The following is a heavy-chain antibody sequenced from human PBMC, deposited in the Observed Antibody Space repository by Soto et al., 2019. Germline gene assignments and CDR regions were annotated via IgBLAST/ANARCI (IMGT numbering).Heavy chain of an antibody. CDR3: GRAPAVAGIDC. Sequence: SETLSLTCTVSGGSISDHYWIWIRQPPGKGLEWIGYIYYSGSTNYNPSLKSRVTISVDTSKHQFSLKLRSVTTADTAVYYCGRAPAVAGIDCWGEGTLVTVSS. D-gene: IGHD6-19*01. CDR2: IYYSGST. J-gene: IGHJ4*02. V-gene: IGHV4-59*11. CDR1: GGSISDHY.